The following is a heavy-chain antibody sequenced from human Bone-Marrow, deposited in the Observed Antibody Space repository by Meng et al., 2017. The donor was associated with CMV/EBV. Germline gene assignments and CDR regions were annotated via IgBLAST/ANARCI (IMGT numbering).Heavy chain of an antibody. CDR2: ISSSRSYI. D-gene: IGHD1-1*01. J-gene: IGHJ4*02. V-gene: IGHV3-21*01. CDR1: GVTFSCYS. CDR3: AREENNWNDPTGY. Sequence: AAVGVTFSCYSMDWVRQGPGRGLEWVSSISSSRSYIYHADSVKGRFTISRDNAKNSLYLQMNSLRAEDTAVYYCAREENNWNDPTGYWGQGTLVTVSS.